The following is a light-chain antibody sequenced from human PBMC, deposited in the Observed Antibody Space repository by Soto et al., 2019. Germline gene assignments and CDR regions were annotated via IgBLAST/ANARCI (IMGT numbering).Light chain of an antibody. CDR2: GAS. J-gene: IGKJ2*01. Sequence: ETLLTQSPATLSVSPGERATLSCRASQSVRDNLAWYQQKPGQAPRLLIYGASTRAPGTPDRFSGSGFGTEFSLTISSLQSEDFAVYYCQQHNDWPPSTFGQGTKLEIK. CDR1: QSVRDN. CDR3: QQHNDWPPST. V-gene: IGKV3-15*01.